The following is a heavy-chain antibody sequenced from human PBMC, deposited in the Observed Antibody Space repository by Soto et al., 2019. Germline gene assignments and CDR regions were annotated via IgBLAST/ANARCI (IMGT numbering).Heavy chain of an antibody. D-gene: IGHD5-18*01. CDR3: ARDLSAYSYGLYYFDY. CDR2: TYYRSRWYN. CDR1: GDSVSSNSAA. V-gene: IGHV6-1*01. J-gene: IGHJ4*02. Sequence: PSQTLSLTCAISGDSVSSNSAAWNWIRQSPSRGLEWLGRTYYRSRWYNDYAVSVKSRITINPDTSKNQFSLQLNSVTPEDTAVYYCARDLSAYSYGLYYFDYWGQGTLVTVSS.